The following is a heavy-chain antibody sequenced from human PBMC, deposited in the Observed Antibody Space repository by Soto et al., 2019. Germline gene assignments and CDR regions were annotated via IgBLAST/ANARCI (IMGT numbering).Heavy chain of an antibody. CDR2: ISAYNGNT. V-gene: IGHV1-18*01. CDR1: GYTFTSYG. Sequence: QVQLVQSGADVKKPGASVKVSCKASGYTFTSYGISWVRQSPGQGLEWMGWISAYNGNTNYAQKLQGRVTMTTDTSTSTAYMELRSLRSDDKAVDYCSRESSGGCHDYWGQGTLVTVSS. D-gene: IGHD6-25*01. CDR3: SRESSGGCHDY. J-gene: IGHJ4*02.